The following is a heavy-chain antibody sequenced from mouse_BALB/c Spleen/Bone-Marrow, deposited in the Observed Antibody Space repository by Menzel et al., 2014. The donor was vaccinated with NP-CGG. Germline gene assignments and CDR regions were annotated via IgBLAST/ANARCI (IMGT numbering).Heavy chain of an antibody. D-gene: IGHD2-3*01. CDR2: ISSGGSYT. CDR1: GFTFSSYG. CDR3: ARDGLDY. Sequence: EVKLVESGGDLVKPGGSLKLSCAASGFTFSSYGMSWVRQTPDKRLEWVATISSGGSYTYYPDSVKGRFTISRDNAKNTLYLQKSSLKSEDTAMYYCARDGLDYWGQGTTLTVSS. J-gene: IGHJ2*01. V-gene: IGHV5-6*02.